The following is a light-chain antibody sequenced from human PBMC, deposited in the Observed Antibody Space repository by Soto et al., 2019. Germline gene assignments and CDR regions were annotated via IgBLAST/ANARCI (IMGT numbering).Light chain of an antibody. CDR3: ATWDESLNGYAV. CDR2: DNN. J-gene: IGLJ7*01. Sequence: QLVLTQPPSASGTPGQRVTISCSGSRSNIGSNTVHWYQQLPGTAPKLLIFDNNLRPSGVPDRFSGSKSGTSASLAISGLQSEDEADYYCATWDESLNGYAVFGSGTQLTVL. CDR1: RSNIGSNT. V-gene: IGLV1-44*01.